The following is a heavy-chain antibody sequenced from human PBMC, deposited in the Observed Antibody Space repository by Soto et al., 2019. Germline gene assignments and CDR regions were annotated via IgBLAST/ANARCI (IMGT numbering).Heavy chain of an antibody. CDR1: GGSISSGDRC. D-gene: IGHD2-21*02. J-gene: IGHJ4*02. V-gene: IGHV4-30-4*01. Sequence: SETLSHTCTVSGGSISSGDRCWSWIRQPPGKGLEWIGYIHYSGLTYYNPSLQSRVTISIDTSKKQFSLALTSVTAADTAVYYCAGADPDYFFDYWGQGALVT. CDR3: AGADPDYFFDY. CDR2: IHYSGLT.